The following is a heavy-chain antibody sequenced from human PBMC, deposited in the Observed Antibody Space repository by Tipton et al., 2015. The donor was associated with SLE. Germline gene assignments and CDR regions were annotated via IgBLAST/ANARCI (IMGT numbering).Heavy chain of an antibody. Sequence: TLSLTCAVSAYSISSGYYWGWIRQPPGRGLEWIGSIYHSGSTYNNPSLKSRVTISLDTSKNQFSLKLRSVTAADTAVYYCARELGGGAGTSNNWFDPWGQGTLVTVSS. D-gene: IGHD6-19*01. CDR1: AYSISSGYY. V-gene: IGHV4-38-2*02. J-gene: IGHJ5*02. CDR3: ARELGGGAGTSNNWFDP. CDR2: IYHSGST.